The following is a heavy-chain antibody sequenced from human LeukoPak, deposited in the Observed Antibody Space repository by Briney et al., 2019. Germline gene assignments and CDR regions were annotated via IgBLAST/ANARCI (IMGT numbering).Heavy chain of an antibody. J-gene: IGHJ6*02. CDR3: ARDTDGRGLVDV. D-gene: IGHD2-8*02. CDR1: GFTFSSYS. V-gene: IGHV3-21*05. CDR2: ISSSSSYT. Sequence: GGSLRLSCAASGFTFSSYSMNWVRQAPGKGLEWVSYISSSSSYTNYADSVKGRFTISRDNAKNSLYLQMNSLRAEDTAVYYCARDTDGRGLVDVWGQGTTVTVSS.